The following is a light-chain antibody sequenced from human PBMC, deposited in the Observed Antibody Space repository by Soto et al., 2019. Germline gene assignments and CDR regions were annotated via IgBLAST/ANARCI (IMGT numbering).Light chain of an antibody. CDR2: EVS. CDR3: SSHGGSNNFYV. V-gene: IGLV2-8*01. Sequence: QSALTQPASVSGSPGQSITISCTGTSTDIGAYNYVSWYQQHPGKAPKLIIHEVSKRPSGVPDRFSASKSGNTASLTVSGLQAEDEADYYCSSHGGSNNFYVFGTGTKVTVL. J-gene: IGLJ1*01. CDR1: STDIGAYNY.